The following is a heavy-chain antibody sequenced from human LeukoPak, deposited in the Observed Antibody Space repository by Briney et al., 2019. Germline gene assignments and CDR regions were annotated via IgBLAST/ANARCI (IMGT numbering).Heavy chain of an antibody. Sequence: GGSLRLSCAASGFTLSSSAMNWVRQAPGKGLEWVSSINNVGSHIYYAGSVKGRFTISRDNTKNSLYLQMNSLRAEDTAVFYCAKDLPAEGAGRFDYWGQGTLVTVSS. CDR2: INNVGSHI. D-gene: IGHD6-19*01. J-gene: IGHJ4*02. CDR1: GFTLSSSA. CDR3: AKDLPAEGAGRFDY. V-gene: IGHV3-21*01.